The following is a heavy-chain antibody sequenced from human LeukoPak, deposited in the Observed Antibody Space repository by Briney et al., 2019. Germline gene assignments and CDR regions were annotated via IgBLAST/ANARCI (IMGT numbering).Heavy chain of an antibody. CDR1: GYTFTSYG. Sequence: ASVKVSCKASGYTFTSYGISWVRQAPGQGLEWMGWINAGNGNTKYSQKFQGRVTITRDTSASTAYMELSSLRSEDTAVYYCARDPSFHIKGMDVWGQGTTVTVSS. CDR2: INAGNGNT. V-gene: IGHV1-3*01. J-gene: IGHJ6*02. CDR3: ARDPSFHIKGMDV. D-gene: IGHD2-21*01.